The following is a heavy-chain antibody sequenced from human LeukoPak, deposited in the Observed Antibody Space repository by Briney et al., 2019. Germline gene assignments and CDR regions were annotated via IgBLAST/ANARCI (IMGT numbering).Heavy chain of an antibody. D-gene: IGHD3-22*01. V-gene: IGHV4-31*03. Sequence: PSETLSLTCTVSGGSISSGGYYWSWIRQHPGKGLEWIGYIYYSGSTYYNPSLKSRVTISVDTSKNQFSLKLSSVTAADTAVYYCARAGDSSGFSDLWGQGTLVTVSS. J-gene: IGHJ4*02. CDR3: ARAGDSSGFSDL. CDR1: GGSISSGGYY. CDR2: IYYSGST.